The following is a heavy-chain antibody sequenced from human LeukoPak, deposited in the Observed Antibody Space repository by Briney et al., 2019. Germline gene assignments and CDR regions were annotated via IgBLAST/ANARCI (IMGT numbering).Heavy chain of an antibody. CDR1: GFTFSSYS. D-gene: IGHD3-22*01. CDR2: ISSSSSTI. V-gene: IGHV3-48*04. CDR3: ARDYYYDSSGYLDY. Sequence: GGSLRLSCAASGFTFSSYSMNWVRQAPGKGLEWVSYISSSSSTIYYADSVKGRFTISRDNAKNSLYLQMNSLRAEDTAVYYCARDYYYDSSGYLDYWGQGTLVTVPS. J-gene: IGHJ4*02.